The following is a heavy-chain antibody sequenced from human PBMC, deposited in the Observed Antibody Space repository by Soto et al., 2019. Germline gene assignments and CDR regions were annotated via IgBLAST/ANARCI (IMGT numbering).Heavy chain of an antibody. CDR1: GYTFTSYY. D-gene: IGHD6-19*01. CDR2: INPSGGST. CDR3: ARARYSSGWPFNPDSSPXIYYFDY. Sequence: GASVKVSCKASGYTFTSYYMHWVRQAPGQGLEWMGIINPSGGSTSYAQKFQGRVTMTRDTSTSTVYMELSSLRSEDTAVYYCARARYSSGWPFNPDSSPXIYYFDYWGQGTLVTVSS. J-gene: IGHJ4*02. V-gene: IGHV1-46*01.